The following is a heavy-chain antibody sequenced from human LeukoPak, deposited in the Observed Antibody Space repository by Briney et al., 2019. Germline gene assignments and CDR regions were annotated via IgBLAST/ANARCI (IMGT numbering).Heavy chain of an antibody. J-gene: IGHJ4*02. CDR3: ARVLSYFGSGSYPAY. Sequence: GGSLRPSCAASGFTFTSYWMHWVPQVPGKRLVWIAHVSPDGRRTEHADSVKGRFTGSRDNTNHILYLLMNSLTADDTAVYYCARVLSYFGSGSYPAYWGQGTLVTVSS. V-gene: IGHV3-74*01. CDR2: VSPDGRRT. CDR1: GFTFTSYW. D-gene: IGHD3-10*01.